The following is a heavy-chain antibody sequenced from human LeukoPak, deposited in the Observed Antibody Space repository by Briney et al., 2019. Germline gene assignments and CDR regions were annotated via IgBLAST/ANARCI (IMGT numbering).Heavy chain of an antibody. J-gene: IGHJ4*02. CDR3: ARDSGGRYCSGGSCYPSFDY. Sequence: ASVKVSCKASGYTFTGYYMHWVRQAPGQGLEWMGWINPNSGGTNYAQKFQGRVTVTRDTSISTAYKELSSLRSDDTAVYYCARDSGGRYCSGGSCYPSFDYWGQGTLVTVSS. V-gene: IGHV1-2*02. CDR2: INPNSGGT. CDR1: GYTFTGYY. D-gene: IGHD2-15*01.